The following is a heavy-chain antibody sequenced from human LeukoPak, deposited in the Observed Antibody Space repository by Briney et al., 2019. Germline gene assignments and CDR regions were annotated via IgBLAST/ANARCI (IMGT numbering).Heavy chain of an antibody. J-gene: IGHJ4*02. CDR1: GFTFSSYG. CDR3: ARPYDSSGYYYFDY. CDR2: IWYDGSNK. Sequence: PGRSLRLSCAASGFTFSSYGMHWVRQAPGKGLEWVAVIWYDGSNKYYADSVKGRFTISRDNSKNTLYLQMNSLRAEDTAVYCCARPYDSSGYYYFDYWGQGTLVTVSS. V-gene: IGHV3-33*01. D-gene: IGHD3-22*01.